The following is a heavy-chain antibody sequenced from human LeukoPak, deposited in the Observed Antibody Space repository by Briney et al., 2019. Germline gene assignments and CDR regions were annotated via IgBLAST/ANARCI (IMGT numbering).Heavy chain of an antibody. D-gene: IGHD6-25*01. V-gene: IGHV5-10-1*01. CDR1: GYSFTTYW. CDR3: ARQAVDYYYGMDV. Sequence: GESLKISCKGSGYSFTTYWISWVRQVPGKGLEWMGRIDPTDSYTNYSLSFQGHVTMSADRSISTVYLQWSSLKASDTALYYCARQAVDYYYGMDVWGQGTTVTVSS. J-gene: IGHJ6*02. CDR2: IDPTDSYT.